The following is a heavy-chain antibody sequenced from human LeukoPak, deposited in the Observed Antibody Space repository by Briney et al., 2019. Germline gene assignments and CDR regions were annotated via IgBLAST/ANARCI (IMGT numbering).Heavy chain of an antibody. CDR3: ARELLQDAFYI. CDR1: GYTFTSYG. D-gene: IGHD2-15*01. CDR2: ISAYNGNT. Sequence: ASVKVSCSASGYTFTSYGISWVRQAPGQGLEWMGWISAYNGNTNYAQKLQGRVTMTTDTSTSTAYMELSSLRSEDTAVYYCARELLQDAFYIWGQGTMVTVSS. J-gene: IGHJ3*02. V-gene: IGHV1-18*01.